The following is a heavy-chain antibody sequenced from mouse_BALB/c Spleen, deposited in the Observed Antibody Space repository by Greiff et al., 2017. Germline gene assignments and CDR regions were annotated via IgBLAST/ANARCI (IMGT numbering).Heavy chain of an antibody. CDR3: ARGTTVVATNFDV. CDR2: IDPYNGGT. Sequence: EVKLVESGPELVKPGASVKVSCKASGYAFTSYNMYWVKQSHGKSLEWIGYIDPYNGGTSYNQKFKGKATMTVDKSSSTAYMELARLTSEDSAIYYCARGTTVVATNFDVWGAGTTVTVSS. V-gene: IGHV1S135*01. CDR1: GYAFTSYN. D-gene: IGHD1-1*01. J-gene: IGHJ1*01.